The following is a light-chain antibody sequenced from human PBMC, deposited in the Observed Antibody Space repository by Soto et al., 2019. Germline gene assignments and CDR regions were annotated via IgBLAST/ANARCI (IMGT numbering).Light chain of an antibody. V-gene: IGKV1-5*01. CDR3: QQYNTYSWT. Sequence: DIQMTQSPSTLSASVGDRVTITCRASQSISTWLAWYQQKPGKAPKVLIYDASRLESGVPSRFSGSGSGTEFTLTISSLQPVDFVTYYCQQYNTYSWTFGQGTKVEIK. CDR2: DAS. CDR1: QSISTW. J-gene: IGKJ1*01.